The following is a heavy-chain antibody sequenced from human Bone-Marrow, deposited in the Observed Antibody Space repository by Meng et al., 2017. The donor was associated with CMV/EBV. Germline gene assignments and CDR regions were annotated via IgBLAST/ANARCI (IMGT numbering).Heavy chain of an antibody. Sequence: SVKVSCKASGGTFSSYAISWVRQAPGQGLEWMGGIIPIFGTANYAQKFQGRVTITTDESTSTACMELSSLRSEDTAVYYCARGGRAYCGGDCPNWFDPWGQGTLVTVSS. CDR3: ARGGRAYCGGDCPNWFDP. J-gene: IGHJ5*02. CDR2: IIPIFGTA. D-gene: IGHD2-21*01. CDR1: GGTFSSYA. V-gene: IGHV1-69*05.